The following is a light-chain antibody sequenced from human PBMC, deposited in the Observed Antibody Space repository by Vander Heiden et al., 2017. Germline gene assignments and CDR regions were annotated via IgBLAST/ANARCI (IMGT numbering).Light chain of an antibody. CDR3: QQYDNWPLIT. CDR1: QSVRSN. CDR2: GAS. V-gene: IGKV3-15*01. J-gene: IGKJ4*01. Sequence: EIVMTQSPDTLSVSPGERATLSCRASQSVRSNLAWYQQKAGQAPRLLIYGASTRATGIPARFSGSESGTEFTLTISSRQSEDIAVYCCQQYDNWPLITFGGGTKVEIK.